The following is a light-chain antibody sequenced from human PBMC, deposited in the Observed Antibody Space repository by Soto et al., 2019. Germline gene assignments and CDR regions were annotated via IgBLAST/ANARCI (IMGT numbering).Light chain of an antibody. J-gene: IGLJ2*01. CDR2: PDS. V-gene: IGLV3-1*01. CDR1: KLGDKY. CDR3: QAWDSSTSVV. Sequence: SYELTQPPSVSVSPGQTATITCSGDKLGDKYACWYQQKPGQSPVLVIYPDSERPSGIPERFSGSNSGNTATLTISGTQAMDEADYYCQAWDSSTSVVFGGGTKLTVL.